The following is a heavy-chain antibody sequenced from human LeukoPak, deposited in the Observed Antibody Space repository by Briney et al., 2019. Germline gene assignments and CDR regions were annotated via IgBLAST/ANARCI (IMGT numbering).Heavy chain of an antibody. CDR2: IYTSGST. Sequence: SETLSLTCTVSGGSISSYYWSWIRQPAGKGLEWIGRIYTSGSTNYNPSLKSRVTMSVDTSKNQFSLKLSSVTAADTAVYYCARVILVRGVIYWFDPWGQGTLVTVSS. D-gene: IGHD3-10*01. CDR3: ARVILVRGVIYWFDP. CDR1: GGSISSYY. V-gene: IGHV4-4*07. J-gene: IGHJ5*02.